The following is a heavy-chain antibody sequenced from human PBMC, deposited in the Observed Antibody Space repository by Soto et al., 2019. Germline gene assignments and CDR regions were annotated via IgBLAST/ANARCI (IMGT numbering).Heavy chain of an antibody. CDR3: VSGHHPAELDN. CDR2: MYPPTREI. D-gene: IGHD6-25*01. Sequence: PSETLSLTCIVSGDSIRSSYWTWVRQPAGQGLQWLGRMYPPTREIHYNPSLRDRITVSADRSKNFFYLRLTSMTAADTATYFCVSGHHPAELDNWGRGIRGTVAS. V-gene: IGHV4-4*07. CDR1: GDSIRSSY. J-gene: IGHJ4*02.